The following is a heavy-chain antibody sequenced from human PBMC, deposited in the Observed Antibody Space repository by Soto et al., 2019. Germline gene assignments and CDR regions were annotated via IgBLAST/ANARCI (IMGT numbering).Heavy chain of an antibody. V-gene: IGHV3-33*01. CDR2: IWYDGTNK. Sequence: PGGSLRLSCATSGFTFSVFDMHWVRQAPGKGLEWVAVIWYDGTNKYYADSVKGRFTISRDNSKNTLYLQMNSLRAEDTAIYYCARDRDDYLDYWGQGTLVTVSS. CDR1: GFTFSVFD. J-gene: IGHJ4*02. CDR3: ARDRDDYLDY.